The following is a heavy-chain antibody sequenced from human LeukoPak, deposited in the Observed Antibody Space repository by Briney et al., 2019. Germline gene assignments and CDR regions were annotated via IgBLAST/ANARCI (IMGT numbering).Heavy chain of an antibody. D-gene: IGHD2-21*02. V-gene: IGHV1-69*05. CDR1: GGTFSSYA. J-gene: IGHJ4*02. Sequence: SVKVSCKASGGTFSSYAISWVRQAPGQGLEWMGGIIPILGTANYAQKFQGRVTITTDESTSTAYMELSSLRSEDTAVYYCAGMFCGGDCSYLDYWGQGTLVTVSS. CDR3: AGMFCGGDCSYLDY. CDR2: IIPILGTA.